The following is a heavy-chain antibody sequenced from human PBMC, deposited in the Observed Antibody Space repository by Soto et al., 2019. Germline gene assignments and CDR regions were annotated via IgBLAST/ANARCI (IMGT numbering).Heavy chain of an antibody. CDR2: IKQDGSEK. J-gene: IGHJ4*02. CDR1: GFTFSSYW. D-gene: IGHD6-19*01. CDR3: AREPDSSGWYSYGDY. Sequence: EVQLVESGGGLVQPGGSLRLSCAASGFTFSSYWMSWVRQAPGKGLEWAANIKQDGSEKYYVDSVKGRFTISRDNAKNSLYLQMNSLRAEDTAVYYCAREPDSSGWYSYGDYWGQGTLVTVSS. V-gene: IGHV3-7*01.